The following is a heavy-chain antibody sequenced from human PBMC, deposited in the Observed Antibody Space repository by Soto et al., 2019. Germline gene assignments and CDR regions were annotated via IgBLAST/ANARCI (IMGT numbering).Heavy chain of an antibody. Sequence: QVQLVQSGAELKKPGASVKVSCKASGYTFSNYDMNWVRQATGQGPEWIGWVNPNNGDTGYAQKFQGRVTLATDLSTTTAYLELTCLRSEDTALYYCAKVSSKGSAIAFDYWGQGTLITVSS. V-gene: IGHV1-8*01. CDR3: AKVSSKGSAIAFDY. D-gene: IGHD3-10*01. CDR2: VNPNNGDT. J-gene: IGHJ4*02. CDR1: GYTFSNYD.